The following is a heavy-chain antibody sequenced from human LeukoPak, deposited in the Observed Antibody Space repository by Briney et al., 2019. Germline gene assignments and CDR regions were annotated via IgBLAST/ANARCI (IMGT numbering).Heavy chain of an antibody. V-gene: IGHV4-34*01. Sequence: SSETLSLTCTVSGGSINSYYWSWIRQPPGKGLEWIGEINHSGSTNYNPSLKSRVTISVDTSKNQFSLKLSSVTAADTAVYYCASFDIAAPGIDYWGQGTLVTVSS. D-gene: IGHD6-6*01. CDR2: INHSGST. J-gene: IGHJ4*02. CDR3: ASFDIAAPGIDY. CDR1: GGSINSYY.